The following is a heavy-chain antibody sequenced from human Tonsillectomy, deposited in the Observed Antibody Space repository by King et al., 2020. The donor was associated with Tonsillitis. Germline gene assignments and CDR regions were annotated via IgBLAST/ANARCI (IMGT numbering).Heavy chain of an antibody. CDR2: MNPNSGNT. CDR3: SRVLRGILDF. CDR1: GYTFTNSD. Sequence: VQLVQSGSEVKKPGASVKVSCKASGYTFTNSDINWVRQATGQGLEWMGWMNPNSGNTGFAQQFQGRVTMTRNTSISTAYMELSSLRSEDTAVYYCSRVLRGILDFWGQGTLVTVSS. D-gene: IGHD3-3*02. J-gene: IGHJ4*02. V-gene: IGHV1-8*02.